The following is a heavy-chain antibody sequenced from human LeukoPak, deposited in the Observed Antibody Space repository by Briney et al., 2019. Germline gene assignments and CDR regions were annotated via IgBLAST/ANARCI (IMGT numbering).Heavy chain of an antibody. D-gene: IGHD5-12*01. CDR2: VGISSGNT. CDR3: ARDHRYAFDN. CDR1: GITLSNYG. J-gene: IGHJ4*02. V-gene: IGHV3-48*04. Sequence: GGSLRLSCAVSGITLSNYGMSWVRQAPGKGLEWISYVGISSGNTKYADSVKGRFTISGDSAKNSVFLQMNSLRVEDTAVYYCARDHRYAFDNWGQGTLVTVSS.